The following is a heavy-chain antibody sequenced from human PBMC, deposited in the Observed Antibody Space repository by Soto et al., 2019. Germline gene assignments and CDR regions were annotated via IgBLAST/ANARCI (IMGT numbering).Heavy chain of an antibody. J-gene: IGHJ5*02. D-gene: IGHD4-4*01. Sequence: EVQLVESGGGLVQPGGSLRLSCVASGFTLSGYAMNWVRQAPGKGLEWVSYISSSSSNIQYAGSVKGRFTISRDNGNNSQHLQINSLRDDDTPVYYCARDCSLGSSYCQWFDPWSQGTLVTVSS. CDR3: ARDCSLGSSYCQWFDP. CDR2: ISSSSSNI. V-gene: IGHV3-48*02. CDR1: GFTLSGYA.